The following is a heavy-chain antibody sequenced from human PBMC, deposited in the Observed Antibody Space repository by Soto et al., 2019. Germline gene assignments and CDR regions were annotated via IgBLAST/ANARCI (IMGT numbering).Heavy chain of an antibody. D-gene: IGHD3-9*01. Sequence: ASVKVSCKASRYTFTAYDIYWVRQPPAQGLEWMAWIKPDSGATHYAQNFQGRVTLTRDTSISTAYMELNTLISDDTAVYYCARRSTTWLSERKFDPWGQGTLVTVSS. V-gene: IGHV1-2*02. CDR2: IKPDSGAT. J-gene: IGHJ5*02. CDR1: RYTFTAYD. CDR3: ARRSTTWLSERKFDP.